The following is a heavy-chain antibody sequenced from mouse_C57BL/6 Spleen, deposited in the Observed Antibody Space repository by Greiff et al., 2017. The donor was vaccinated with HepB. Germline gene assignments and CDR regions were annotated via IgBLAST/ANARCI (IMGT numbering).Heavy chain of an antibody. V-gene: IGHV1-59*01. J-gene: IGHJ3*01. Sequence: QVHVKQPGAELVRPGTSVKLSCKASGYTFTSYWMHWVKQRPGQGLEWIGVIDPSDSYTNYNQKFKGKATLTVDTSSSTAYMQLSSLTSEDSAVYYCARALYDYFAYWGQGTLVTVSA. D-gene: IGHD2-4*01. CDR1: GYTFTSYW. CDR3: ARALYDYFAY. CDR2: IDPSDSYT.